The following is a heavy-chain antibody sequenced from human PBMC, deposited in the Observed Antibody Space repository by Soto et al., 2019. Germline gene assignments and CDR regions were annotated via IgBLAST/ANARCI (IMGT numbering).Heavy chain of an antibody. V-gene: IGHV4-59*01. CDR3: ARKYSSSWRWFDP. D-gene: IGHD6-13*01. J-gene: IGHJ5*02. CDR2: IYYSGST. CDR1: GGSISSYY. Sequence: GDPSETLSLTCTVSGGSISSYYWSWIRQPPGKGLEWIGYIYYSGSTNYNPSLKSRVTISVDTSKNQFSLKLSSVTAADTAVYYCARKYSSSWRWFDPWGQGTLVTVSS.